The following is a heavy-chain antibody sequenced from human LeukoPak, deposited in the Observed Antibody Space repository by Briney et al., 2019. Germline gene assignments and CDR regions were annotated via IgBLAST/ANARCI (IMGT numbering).Heavy chain of an antibody. V-gene: IGHV3-7*01. CDR3: ARDEADSSSWSYYYYYMDV. J-gene: IGHJ6*03. D-gene: IGHD6-13*01. CDR2: IKQDGSEK. Sequence: GGSLRLSCAASGFTFSSYWMSWVRQAPGKGLEWVANIKQDGSEKYYVDSVKGRFTISRDNAKNSQYLQMNSLRAEDTAVYYCARDEADSSSWSYYYYYMDVWGKGTTVTVSS. CDR1: GFTFSSYW.